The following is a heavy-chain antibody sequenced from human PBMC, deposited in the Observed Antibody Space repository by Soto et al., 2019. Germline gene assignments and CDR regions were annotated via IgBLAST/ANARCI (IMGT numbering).Heavy chain of an antibody. Sequence: TSETLSLTCTVSGGSISSYYWSWIRQPPGKGLEWIGYIYYSGSTNYNPSLKSRVTISVDTSKNQFSLKLSSVTAADTAVYYCARSTLGYCSSTSCYYGDFDYWGQGTLVTVSS. CDR3: ARSTLGYCSSTSCYYGDFDY. V-gene: IGHV4-59*08. CDR2: IYYSGST. CDR1: GGSISSYY. D-gene: IGHD2-2*01. J-gene: IGHJ4*02.